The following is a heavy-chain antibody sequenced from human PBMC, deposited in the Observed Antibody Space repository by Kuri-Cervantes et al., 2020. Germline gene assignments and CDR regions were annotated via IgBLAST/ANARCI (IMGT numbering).Heavy chain of an antibody. CDR2: IREVGGLM. Sequence: GGSLRPSCAAAGYSFNTVWMSWVRQAPGKGLEWVANIREVGGLMNYLDSVEGRFTISRDNSKNTLYLQMNSLRAEDTAVYYCARWPYYDPPRCFDPRGQGTLVTVSS. CDR1: GYSFNTVW. V-gene: IGHV3-7*03. CDR3: ARWPYYDPPRCFDP. D-gene: IGHD3-22*01. J-gene: IGHJ5*02.